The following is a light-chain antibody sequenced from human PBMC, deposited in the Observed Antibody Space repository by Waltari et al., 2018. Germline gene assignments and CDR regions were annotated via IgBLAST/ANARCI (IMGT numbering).Light chain of an antibody. V-gene: IGLV2-23*02. CDR1: TNDIGSYNL. Sequence: QPALTQPASVSGSPGQSITISCTGTTNDIGSYNLVPWYQQHPGKAPKGIIFEVNKRPSGVSNRFSGSKSGNTAALTVSGLHPEDEADYYCCSYAGTPRVVFGGGTKLTVL. CDR2: EVN. J-gene: IGLJ2*01. CDR3: CSYAGTPRVV.